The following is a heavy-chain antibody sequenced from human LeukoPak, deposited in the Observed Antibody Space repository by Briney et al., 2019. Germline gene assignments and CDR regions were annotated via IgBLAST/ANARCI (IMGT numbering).Heavy chain of an antibody. J-gene: IGHJ6*02. V-gene: IGHV1-2*02. CDR1: GYTFTGYY. Sequence: ASVKVSCKASGYTFTGYYVHWVRQAPGQGLEWMGWINPNSGGTNYAQKFQGRVTMTRDTSISTAYMELSRLRSDDTAVYYCARVSRYSSSWSYYYGMDVWGQGTTVTVSS. CDR3: ARVSRYSSSWSYYYGMDV. D-gene: IGHD6-13*01. CDR2: INPNSGGT.